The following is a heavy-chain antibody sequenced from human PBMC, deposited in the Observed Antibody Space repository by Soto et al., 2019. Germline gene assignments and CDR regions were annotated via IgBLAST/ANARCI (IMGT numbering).Heavy chain of an antibody. CDR2: IYWDDDK. J-gene: IGHJ5*02. Sequence: QITLKESGPTVVKPTQTLTLTCTFSGFSLSSSGVGVGWIRQPPGKALEWLALIYWDDDKRYSPSLKSRLTITQDTPKKQVVLTKTNRDPVDTATYYCAHGTEKFDPWGQGTLVTVSS. V-gene: IGHV2-5*02. CDR3: AHGTEKFDP. CDR1: GFSLSSSGVG.